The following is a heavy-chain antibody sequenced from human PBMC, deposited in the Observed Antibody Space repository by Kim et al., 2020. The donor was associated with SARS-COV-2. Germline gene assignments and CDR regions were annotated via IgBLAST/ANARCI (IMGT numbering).Heavy chain of an antibody. CDR3: ARDSSLDI. D-gene: IGHD6-6*01. V-gene: IGHV3-11*04. CDR2: GSTI. J-gene: IGHJ3*02. Sequence: GSTIYYADSVKGRFTISRDNAKNSLYLQMNSLRAEDTAVYYCARDSSLDIWGQGTMVTVSS.